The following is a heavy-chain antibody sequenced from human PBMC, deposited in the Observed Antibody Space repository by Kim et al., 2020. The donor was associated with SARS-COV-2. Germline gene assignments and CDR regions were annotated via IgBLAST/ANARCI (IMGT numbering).Heavy chain of an antibody. CDR1: EFTFSRYS. V-gene: IGHV3-21*01. CDR2: ISRNSDYI. J-gene: IGHJ4*02. Sequence: GGSLRLSCAASEFTFSRYSMNWVRQAPGKGLEWVSTISRNSDYIYYADSVEGRFTISRDNAKNSLYLQMNSLRAEDTAMYYCARDLSLGRPGGFDYWGQGALVTGSS. D-gene: IGHD3-10*01. CDR3: ARDLSLGRPGGFDY.